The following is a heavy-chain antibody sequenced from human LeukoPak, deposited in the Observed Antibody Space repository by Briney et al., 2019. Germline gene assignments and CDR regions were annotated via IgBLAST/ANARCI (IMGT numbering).Heavy chain of an antibody. V-gene: IGHV4-4*07. D-gene: IGHD3-16*02. J-gene: IGHJ4*02. CDR2: IYTTGRT. CDR3: ARGGYTISSYIFDY. CDR1: GGSISSYW. Sequence: SETLSLTCSVSGGSISSYWWSWIRRPAGKGLEFIGRIYTTGRTNYNPSLKSRVSMSVDTSKNKFSLELRSVTAADTAVYFCARGGYTISSYIFDYWGQGALVTVSS.